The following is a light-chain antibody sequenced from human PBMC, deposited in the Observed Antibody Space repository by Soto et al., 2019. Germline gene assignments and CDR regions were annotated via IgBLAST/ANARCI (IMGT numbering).Light chain of an antibody. CDR3: QQSYSTRLT. CDR2: AAS. V-gene: IGKV1-39*01. Sequence: DIQMTQSPSSLSASVGDRVTITCRASQSISSYLNWYQQKPGKAPKLLIYAASSLQSGVPSRFSGSGSGTDFTLTISSLQPEDFATYYCQQSYSTRLTFGGGTNVDIK. CDR1: QSISSY. J-gene: IGKJ4*01.